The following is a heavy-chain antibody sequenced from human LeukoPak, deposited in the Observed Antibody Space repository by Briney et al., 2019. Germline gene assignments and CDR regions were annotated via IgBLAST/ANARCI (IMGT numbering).Heavy chain of an antibody. J-gene: IGHJ3*02. CDR3: ARLVDVVVVPAATHGAFDI. CDR2: INHSGST. Sequence: PSETLSLTCAVYGGSFSGYYWSWIRQPPGKGLEWIGEINHSGSTNYNPSLKSRVTISVDTSKNQFSLKLSSVTAADTAVYYCARLVDVVVVPAATHGAFDIWGQGTMVTVSS. V-gene: IGHV4-34*01. CDR1: GGSFSGYY. D-gene: IGHD2-2*01.